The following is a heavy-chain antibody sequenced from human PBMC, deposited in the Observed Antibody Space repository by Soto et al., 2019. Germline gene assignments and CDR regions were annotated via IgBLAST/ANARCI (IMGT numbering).Heavy chain of an antibody. V-gene: IGHV1-8*01. J-gene: IGHJ3*02. CDR1: GYTFTSYD. Sequence: ASVKVSCKASGYTFTSYDINWVRQATGQGLEWMGWMNPNSGNTGYAQKFQGRVTMTRNTSISTAYMELSSLRSEDTAVYYCARGLFMSVTTTDHDAFDIWGQGTVVTVSS. CDR3: ARGLFMSVTTTDHDAFDI. D-gene: IGHD4-17*01. CDR2: MNPNSGNT.